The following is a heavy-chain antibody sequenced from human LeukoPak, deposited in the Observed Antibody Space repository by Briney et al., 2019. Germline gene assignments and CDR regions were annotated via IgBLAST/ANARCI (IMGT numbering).Heavy chain of an antibody. V-gene: IGHV1-46*01. J-gene: IGHJ6*02. Sequence: ASVKVSCKASGYTFTSYYMHWVRQAPGQGLEWMGIINPSGGSTSYAQKFQGRVTMTRDTSTSTVYTELSSLRSEDTAVYYCASSQWELLLYYGMDVWGQGTTVTVSS. CDR2: INPSGGST. D-gene: IGHD1-26*01. CDR3: ASSQWELLLYYGMDV. CDR1: GYTFTSYY.